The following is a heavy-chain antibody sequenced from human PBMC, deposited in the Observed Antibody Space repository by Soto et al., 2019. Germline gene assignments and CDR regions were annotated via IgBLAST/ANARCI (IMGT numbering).Heavy chain of an antibody. D-gene: IGHD6-6*01. CDR2: IYYSGST. J-gene: IGHJ6*02. Sequence: SETLSLTCTVSGGYISSYYWTWIRQPPGKGLEWIGYIYYSGSTNYTPSLRSRVTISLDMSNNQFSLKLNSVTAADTAVYYCARRVAARPIYGFDVWGQGTTVTVSS. V-gene: IGHV4-59*01. CDR1: GGYISSYY. CDR3: ARRVAARPIYGFDV.